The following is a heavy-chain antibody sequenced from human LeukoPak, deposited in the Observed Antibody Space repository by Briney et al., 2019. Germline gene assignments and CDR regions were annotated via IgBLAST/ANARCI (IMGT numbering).Heavy chain of an antibody. V-gene: IGHV6-1*01. Sequence: SQTLSLTCAISGDSVSSNSVAWNWIRQSPSRGLEWLGRTYYRSKWYNDYAVSVKRLITINPDTSKNQVSLHLNSMTPEDAAVYYCARDRLVRGLFDYWGQGIRVTVSS. D-gene: IGHD6-19*01. CDR2: TYYRSKWYN. J-gene: IGHJ4*02. CDR1: GDSVSSNSVA. CDR3: ARDRLVRGLFDY.